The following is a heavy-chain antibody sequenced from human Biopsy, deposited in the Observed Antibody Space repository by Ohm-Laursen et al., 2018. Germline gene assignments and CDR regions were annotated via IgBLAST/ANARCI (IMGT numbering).Heavy chain of an antibody. Sequence: ASVKVSCKTSGYTFTSYYIHWVRQAPGQGLEWMGVMTPTTTYAQKFQGRLTMTRDTSTSTVYMELRSLRSEDTAVYYCAADINVWNVNYWGQGTQVTVSS. CDR2: MTPTT. J-gene: IGHJ4*02. V-gene: IGHV1-46*01. D-gene: IGHD1-1*01. CDR3: AADINVWNVNY. CDR1: GYTFTSYY.